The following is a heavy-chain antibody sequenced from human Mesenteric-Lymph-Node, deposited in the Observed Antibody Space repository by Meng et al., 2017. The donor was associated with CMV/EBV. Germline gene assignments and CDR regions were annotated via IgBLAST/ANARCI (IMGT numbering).Heavy chain of an antibody. CDR2: IYSGGST. D-gene: IGHD1-26*01. CDR1: GFTFRSYA. V-gene: IGHV3-66*04. CDR3: ARQRWEPSNLPYYYYYYGMDV. Sequence: GESLKISCAASGFTFRSYAMSWVRQAPGKGLEWVSVIYSGGSTYYADSVKGRFTISRDNSKNTLYLQMNSLRAEDTAVYYCARQRWEPSNLPYYYYYYGMDVWGQGTTVTVSS. J-gene: IGHJ6*02.